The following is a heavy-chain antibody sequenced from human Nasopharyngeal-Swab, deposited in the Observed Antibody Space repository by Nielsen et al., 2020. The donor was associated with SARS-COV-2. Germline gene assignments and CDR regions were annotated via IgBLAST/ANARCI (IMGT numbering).Heavy chain of an antibody. CDR1: GFTFSSYS. V-gene: IGHV3-21*01. J-gene: IGHJ6*02. CDR2: ISSSSSYI. Sequence: GVLKISCAASGFTFSSYSMNWVRQAPGKGLEWVSSISSSSSYIYYADSVKGRFTISRDNAKNSLYLQMNSLRAEDTAVYYCARDKGYVVVPAAIPRGVGMDVWGQGTTVTVSS. D-gene: IGHD2-2*01. CDR3: ARDKGYVVVPAAIPRGVGMDV.